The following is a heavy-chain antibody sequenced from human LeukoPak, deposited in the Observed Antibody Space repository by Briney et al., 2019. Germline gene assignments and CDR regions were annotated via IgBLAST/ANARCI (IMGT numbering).Heavy chain of an antibody. D-gene: IGHD3-10*01. CDR3: ARDNTIYEMRFFRDYYYMDV. CDR2: ISSSSSYI. CDR1: GFTFSSYS. Sequence: GGSLRLSCAASGFTFSSYSMNWVRQAPGKGLEWVSSISSSSSYIYYADSVKGRFTISRDNAKNSLYLQMNSLRAEDTAVYYCARDNTIYEMRFFRDYYYMDVWGKGTTVTISS. J-gene: IGHJ6*03. V-gene: IGHV3-21*04.